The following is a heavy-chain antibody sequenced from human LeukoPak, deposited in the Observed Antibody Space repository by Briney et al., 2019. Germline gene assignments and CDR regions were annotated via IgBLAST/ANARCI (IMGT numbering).Heavy chain of an antibody. CDR1: GGSISSYY. CDR3: ARDYCGGDCYVDY. J-gene: IGHJ4*02. Sequence: SETLSLTCTVSGGSISSYYWSWIRQPPGKGLEWIGYIYYSGSTYYNPSLMSRVTISVDTSKNQFSLKLSSVIAADTAVYYCARDYCGGDCYVDYWGQGTLVTVSS. V-gene: IGHV4-30-4*01. D-gene: IGHD2-21*02. CDR2: IYYSGST.